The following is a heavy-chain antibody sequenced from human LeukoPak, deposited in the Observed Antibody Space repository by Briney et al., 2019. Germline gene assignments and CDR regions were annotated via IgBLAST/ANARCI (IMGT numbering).Heavy chain of an antibody. D-gene: IGHD6-19*01. J-gene: IGHJ4*02. V-gene: IGHV3-9*01. CDR3: AKTQSSGWYGVFDY. Sequence: PGGSLRLSCAASGFTFDDYAMHWVRQAPGKGLEWVSGISWNSGSIGYADSVKGRFTISRDNAKNSLYLQMNSLRAEDTALYYCAKTQSSGWYGVFDYWGQGTLVTVSS. CDR1: GFTFDDYA. CDR2: ISWNSGSI.